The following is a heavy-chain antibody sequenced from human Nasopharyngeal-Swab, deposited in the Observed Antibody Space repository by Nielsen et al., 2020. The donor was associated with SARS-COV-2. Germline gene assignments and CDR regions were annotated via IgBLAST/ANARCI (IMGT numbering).Heavy chain of an antibody. CDR2: IKSKTDGGTT. D-gene: IGHD3-22*01. J-gene: IGHJ6*02. CDR3: TGTMIVVVTPYYYYYGMDV. Sequence: WIRQPPGKGLEWVGRIKSKTDGGTTDYAAPVKGRFTISRDDSKNTLYLQMNSLKTEDTAVYYCTGTMIVVVTPYYYYYGMDVWGQGTMVTVSS. V-gene: IGHV3-15*01.